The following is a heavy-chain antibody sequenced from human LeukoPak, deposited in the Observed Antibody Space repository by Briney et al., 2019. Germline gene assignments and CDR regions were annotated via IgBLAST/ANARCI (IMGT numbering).Heavy chain of an antibody. D-gene: IGHD3-16*01. CDR3: AEDGGTC. V-gene: IGHV3-23*01. J-gene: IGHJ4*02. CDR2: ISGNGVNI. Sequence: GGSLRLSCAASGSTFNNYAMSWVRQAPGRGLDWVSTISGNGVNIHYADSVKGRFTISRDNSKNTLYLQMNSLRADDTALYYCAEDGGTCGGQGTLVTVSS. CDR1: GSTFNNYA.